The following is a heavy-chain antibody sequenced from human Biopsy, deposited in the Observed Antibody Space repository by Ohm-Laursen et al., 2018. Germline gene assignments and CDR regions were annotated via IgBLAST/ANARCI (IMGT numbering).Heavy chain of an antibody. CDR1: GFSVGSYD. CDR3: ARDSSRRAREGGMDV. CDR2: ISETSSHI. J-gene: IGHJ6*02. Sequence: SLRLSCSASGFSVGSYDMNWVRQAPGKGLEWISYISETSSHIDDADSVRGRFTVARDIAKNSLYLQLNSLRVEDTAVYYCARDSSRRAREGGMDVWGQGTTVTVSS. D-gene: IGHD6-6*01. V-gene: IGHV3-21*01.